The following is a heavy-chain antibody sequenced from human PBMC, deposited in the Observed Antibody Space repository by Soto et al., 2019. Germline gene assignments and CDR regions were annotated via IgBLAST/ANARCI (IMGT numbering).Heavy chain of an antibody. CDR2: INPNSGGT. CDR3: ASLGYCSSTSCYTVPYYYYGMDV. CDR1: GYTFTGYY. V-gene: IGHV1-2*02. Sequence: ASVKVSCKASGYTFTGYYMHWVRQAPGQGLEWMGWINPNSGGTNYAQKFQGRVTMTRDTSISTAYMELSRLRSDDTAVYYCASLGYCSSTSCYTVPYYYYGMDVWGQGTTGTVSS. J-gene: IGHJ6*02. D-gene: IGHD2-2*02.